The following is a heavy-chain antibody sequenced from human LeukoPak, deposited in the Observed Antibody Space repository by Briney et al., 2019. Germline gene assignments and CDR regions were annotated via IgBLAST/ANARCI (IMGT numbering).Heavy chain of an antibody. D-gene: IGHD5-12*01. CDR1: GGSFSGYY. J-gene: IGHJ4*02. CDR2: TSHSGST. Sequence: SSETLSLTCAVYGGSFSGYYLSWIRQPPGKGLEWIGETSHSGSTNYNPSLKSRVIISVDTSKIQSSLKLSSVTAADTAVYYCAATIYSGFDSLDYWGQGTLVTVSS. V-gene: IGHV4-34*01. CDR3: AATIYSGFDSLDY.